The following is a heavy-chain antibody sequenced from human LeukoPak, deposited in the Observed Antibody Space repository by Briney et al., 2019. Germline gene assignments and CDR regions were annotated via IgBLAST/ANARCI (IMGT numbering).Heavy chain of an antibody. CDR3: ARFHLTGLYYYYYYGMDV. V-gene: IGHV3-30*04. J-gene: IGHJ6*02. CDR2: ISYDGSNK. Sequence: GRSLRLSCAASGFTFSSYAMHWARQAPGKGLEWVAVISYDGSNKYYADSVKGRFTISRDNSKNTLYLQMNSLRAEDTAVYYCARFHLTGLYYYYYYGMDVWGQGTTVTVSS. D-gene: IGHD3-9*01. CDR1: GFTFSSYA.